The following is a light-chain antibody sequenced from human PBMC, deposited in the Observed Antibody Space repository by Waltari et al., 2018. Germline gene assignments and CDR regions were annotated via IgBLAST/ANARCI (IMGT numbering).Light chain of an antibody. V-gene: IGLV1-44*01. Sequence: QSVLTQPPSASATPGQRVTISCSGRNSNIGSNTVPAYQQLPGTAPKFLIYNNNQRPAGVPARFPGSKSGTSAFLAISGLQSEDEADYYCASWDDRLNGYVLGTGTKVTAL. CDR1: NSNIGSNT. CDR2: NNN. CDR3: ASWDDRLNGYV. J-gene: IGLJ1*01.